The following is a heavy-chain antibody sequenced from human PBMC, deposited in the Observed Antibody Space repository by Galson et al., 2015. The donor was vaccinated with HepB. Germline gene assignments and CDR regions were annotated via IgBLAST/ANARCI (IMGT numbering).Heavy chain of an antibody. CDR2: ISYDGSNI. Sequence: SLRLSCAVSGFTFSSYAMHWVRQAPGKGLEWVAVISYDGSNIFYADSVKGRFTISRDNSKNTLYVQMNSLRAEDTAVYYCARGHSSGWYSESWFDPWGQGTLVSVSS. J-gene: IGHJ5*02. CDR1: GFTFSSYA. V-gene: IGHV3-30*04. CDR3: ARGHSSGWYSESWFDP. D-gene: IGHD6-19*01.